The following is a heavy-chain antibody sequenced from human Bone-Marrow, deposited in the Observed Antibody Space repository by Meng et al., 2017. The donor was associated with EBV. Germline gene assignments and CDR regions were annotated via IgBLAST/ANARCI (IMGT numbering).Heavy chain of an antibody. CDR1: GGSINSSNW. J-gene: IGHJ4*02. CDR2: IYHSGST. D-gene: IGHD5-12*01. Sequence: IQPEEPGLGGVNSSGTLSLTGAVSGGSINSSNWWSWVRQPPGKGLEWIGEIYHSGSTNYNPSLKSRVTISVDKSKNQFSLKLSSVTAADTAVYYCARGGDIVATRFDYWGQGTLVTVSS. V-gene: IGHV4-4*02. CDR3: ARGGDIVATRFDY.